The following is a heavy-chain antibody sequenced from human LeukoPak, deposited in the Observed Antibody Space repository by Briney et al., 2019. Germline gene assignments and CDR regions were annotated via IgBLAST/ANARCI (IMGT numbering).Heavy chain of an antibody. CDR3: AKVGGQWLAFDY. V-gene: IGHV3-23*01. J-gene: IGHJ4*02. Sequence: GGSLRLSCAASGFTFSSYAMSWDCQAPGKGLEWVSAISGSGGSTYYADSVKGRFTISRDNSKNTLYLQMNSLRAEDTAVYYCAKVGGQWLAFDYWGQGTLVNVSS. CDR2: ISGSGGST. D-gene: IGHD6-19*01. CDR1: GFTFSSYA.